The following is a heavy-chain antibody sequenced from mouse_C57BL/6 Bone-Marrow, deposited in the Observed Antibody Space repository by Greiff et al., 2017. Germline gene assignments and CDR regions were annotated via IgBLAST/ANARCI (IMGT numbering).Heavy chain of an antibody. V-gene: IGHV7-1*01. D-gene: IGHD1-1*01. CDR3: ARDAPLLRYWYFDV. CDR1: GFTFSDFY. Sequence: EVQVVESGGGLVQSGRSLRLSCATSGFTFSDFYMEWVRQAPGKGLEWIAASRNKANDYTTEYSASVKGRFIVSRDTSQSILYLQMNALRAEDTAIYYCARDAPLLRYWYFDVWGTGTTVTVSS. J-gene: IGHJ1*03. CDR2: SRNKANDYTT.